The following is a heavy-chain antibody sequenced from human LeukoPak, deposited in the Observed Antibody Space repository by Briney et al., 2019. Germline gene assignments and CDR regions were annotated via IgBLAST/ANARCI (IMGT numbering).Heavy chain of an antibody. J-gene: IGHJ6*03. CDR1: GGTFSSYA. Sequence: EASVKVSCKASGGTFSSYAISWVRQAPGQGLEWMGGIIPIFGTANYAQKFQGRVTITTDESTSTAYMELSSLRSEDTAVYYCASDMGYCSSTSCYDMDVWGKGTTVTVSS. CDR2: IIPIFGTA. CDR3: ASDMGYCSSTSCYDMDV. V-gene: IGHV1-69*05. D-gene: IGHD2-2*01.